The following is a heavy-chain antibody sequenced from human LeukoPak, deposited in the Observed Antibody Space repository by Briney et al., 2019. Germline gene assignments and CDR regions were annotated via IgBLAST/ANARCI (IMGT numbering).Heavy chain of an antibody. CDR3: ANSAYYYDSSGWIFDY. Sequence: GRSLRLSCAASGFTFSSYGMHWVRQAPGKGLEWVAVISYDGSNKYYADSVKGRFTIPRDNSKNTLYLQMNSLRAEDTAVYYCANSAYYYDSSGWIFDYWGQGTLVTVSS. CDR1: GFTFSSYG. V-gene: IGHV3-30*18. J-gene: IGHJ4*02. CDR2: ISYDGSNK. D-gene: IGHD3-22*01.